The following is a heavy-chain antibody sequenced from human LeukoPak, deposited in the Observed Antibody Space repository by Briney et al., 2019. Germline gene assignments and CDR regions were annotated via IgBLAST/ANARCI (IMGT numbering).Heavy chain of an antibody. D-gene: IGHD3-3*01. CDR1: GFTFSSYS. CDR2: ISSSGSTI. V-gene: IGHV3-48*04. Sequence: PGGSLRLSCAASGFTFSSYSMNWVRQAPGKGLEWASYISSSGSTIYYADSVKGRFTISRDNAKNSLYLQMNSLRAEYTAVYYCARWSYYNFGSGYYPGGKPKRIASGAQGPLVPVPS. CDR3: ARWSYYNFGSGYYPGGKPKRIAS. J-gene: IGHJ4*02.